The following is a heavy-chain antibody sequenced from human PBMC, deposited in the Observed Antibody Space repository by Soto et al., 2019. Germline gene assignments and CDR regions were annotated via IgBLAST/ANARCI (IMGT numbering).Heavy chain of an antibody. D-gene: IGHD3-10*01. CDR2: IDYVGST. Sequence: PSENLSLTCSVSGDSINSRYWSWIRQPPGKGLEWIGYIDYVGSTNYAPSLQSRVTMSVDTSKNQVSLKLRYVTAADTDVYYCVRQRGNYFDFWGQGTLVTVAS. J-gene: IGHJ4*02. CDR1: GDSINSRY. CDR3: VRQRGNYFDF. V-gene: IGHV4-59*11.